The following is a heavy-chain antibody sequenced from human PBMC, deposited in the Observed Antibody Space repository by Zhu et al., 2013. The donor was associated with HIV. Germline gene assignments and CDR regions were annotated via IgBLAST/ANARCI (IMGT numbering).Heavy chain of an antibody. CDR1: GDSTDSITTTPNH. D-gene: IGHD2-21*01. CDR3: ARSAPRDRPIPKNCYSRNFFFDY. CDR2: LHYDGTA. Sequence: QLLLQESGPGLLKPSETLSLTCTVSGDSTDSITTTPNHWGWIRQPPGQTLEWIGSLHYDGTAYVNPSLESRVTMSGATSKSQFSLQLTSVTAADTAVYYCARSAPRDRPIPKNCYSRNFFFDYWGQGALVTVSS. V-gene: IGHV4-39*07. J-gene: IGHJ4*02.